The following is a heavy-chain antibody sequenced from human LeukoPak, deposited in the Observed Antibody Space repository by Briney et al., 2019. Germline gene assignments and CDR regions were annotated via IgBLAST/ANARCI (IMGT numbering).Heavy chain of an antibody. V-gene: IGHV1-3*03. CDR1: GYTFTSYA. CDR3: ARGNVDTAMVNFDY. CDR2: INAGNGNT. Sequence: ASVKVSCKASGYTFTSYAMHWVRQAPGQRLEWMGWINAGNGNTKYSQEFQGRVTITRDTSASTAYMELSSLRSEDMAVYYCARGNVDTAMVNFDYWGQGTLVTVSS. J-gene: IGHJ4*02. D-gene: IGHD5-18*01.